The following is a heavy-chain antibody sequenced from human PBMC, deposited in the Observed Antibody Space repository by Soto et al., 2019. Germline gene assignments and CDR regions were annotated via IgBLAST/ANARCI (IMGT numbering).Heavy chain of an antibody. CDR1: GFSFSNSG. Sequence: EVQLLESGGGLAQPGGSLRLSCVTSGFSFSNSGMSWVRQAPGKGLDWVSGISGNGRNTYYTDSVKGRFFVSRDNSGNTLFLQMNSLRADDTAIYFCAKNGLSNSPSAIDSWGQGTLVTVSS. CDR2: ISGNGRNT. CDR3: AKNGLSNSPSAIDS. D-gene: IGHD1-1*01. V-gene: IGHV3-23*01. J-gene: IGHJ4*02.